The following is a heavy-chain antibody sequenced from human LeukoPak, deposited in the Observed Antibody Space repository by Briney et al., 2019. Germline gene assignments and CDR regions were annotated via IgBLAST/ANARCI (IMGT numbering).Heavy chain of an antibody. V-gene: IGHV3-23*01. Sequence: GGSLRLSCAASGFTFSNSAMSWVRQAPGKGLEWVSTLSGSGITTYYADSVKGRFTISRDNSKNTLYLQMNSLRAEDTAVYYCAKDKKELDALDIWGQGTMVTVSS. J-gene: IGHJ3*02. CDR2: LSGSGITT. CDR3: AKDKKELDALDI. D-gene: IGHD1-26*01. CDR1: GFTFSNSA.